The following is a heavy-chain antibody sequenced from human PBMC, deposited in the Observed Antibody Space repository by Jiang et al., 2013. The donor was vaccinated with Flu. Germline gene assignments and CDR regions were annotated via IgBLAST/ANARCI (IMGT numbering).Heavy chain of an antibody. V-gene: IGHV4-34*01. CDR2: INHSGST. J-gene: IGHJ6*04. CDR3: AVDYGDYWEADV. Sequence: IRQPPGKGLEWIGEINHSGSTNYNPSLKSRVTISVDTSKNQFSLKLSSVTAADTAVYYCAVDYGDYWEADVWGKGTTVTVSS. D-gene: IGHD4-17*01.